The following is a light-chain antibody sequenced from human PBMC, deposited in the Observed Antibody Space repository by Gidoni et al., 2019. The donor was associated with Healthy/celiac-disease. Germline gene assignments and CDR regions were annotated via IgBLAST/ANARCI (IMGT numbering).Light chain of an antibody. CDR1: KLGDKY. J-gene: IGLJ1*01. CDR2: QDS. Sequence: SYELTQPPPVSVAQGQTASITCSGDKLGDKYACWYQQKPGQSPVLVIYQDSKRPSGIPERFSGSNSGNTATLTISGTQAMDEADYYCQAWDSSTFYVFGTGTKVTVL. V-gene: IGLV3-1*01. CDR3: QAWDSSTFYV.